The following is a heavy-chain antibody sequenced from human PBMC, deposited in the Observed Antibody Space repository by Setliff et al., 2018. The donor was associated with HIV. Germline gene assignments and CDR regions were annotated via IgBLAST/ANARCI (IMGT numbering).Heavy chain of an antibody. CDR2: ISYSGST. CDR1: GGSINSGSYY. J-gene: IGHJ4*02. V-gene: IGHV4-31*03. Sequence: PSETLSLTCTVSGGSINSGSYYWGWIRQPAGKGLEWIGYISYSGSTYYNPSLKSRVTISVDTSENQFSLKLSSVTAADTAVYYCARYCSGGSCPDYWGQGTQVTVSS. D-gene: IGHD2-15*01. CDR3: ARYCSGGSCPDY.